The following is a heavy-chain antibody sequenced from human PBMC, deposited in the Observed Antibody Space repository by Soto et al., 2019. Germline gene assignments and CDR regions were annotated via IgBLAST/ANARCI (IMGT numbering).Heavy chain of an antibody. V-gene: IGHV5-51*01. CDR3: ARSTEAAAGDDY. Sequence: GESLKISCQGSGYTFTGYWIGWVRQMPGKGLEWMGIIYPGDSDTRYSPSFQGQVTISADKSISTAYLQWSSLKASDTAMYYCARSTEAAAGDDYWGQRTLVTVSS. CDR2: IYPGDSDT. J-gene: IGHJ4*02. D-gene: IGHD6-13*01. CDR1: GYTFTGYW.